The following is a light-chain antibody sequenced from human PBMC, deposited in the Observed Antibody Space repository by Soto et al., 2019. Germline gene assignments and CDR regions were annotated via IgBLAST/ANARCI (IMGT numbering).Light chain of an antibody. CDR2: EVS. V-gene: IGLV2-8*01. J-gene: IGLJ2*01. CDR1: SSDVGGYNY. CDR3: ASYTGSDTLV. Sequence: QSALTQPPSASGSPGQSVTISCTGTSSDVGGYNYVSWYQQHPGKAPKLMIYEVSKRPSGVPDRLSGSKSGNTASLTDSGLQVEDEADYYCASYTGSDTLVFGGGTKLTVL.